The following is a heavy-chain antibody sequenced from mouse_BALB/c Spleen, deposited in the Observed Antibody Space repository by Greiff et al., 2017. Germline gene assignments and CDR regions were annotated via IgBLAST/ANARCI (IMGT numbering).Heavy chain of an antibody. CDR1: GFTFSSFG. CDR3: AREGYGKGEFDD. V-gene: IGHV5-17*02. CDR2: ISSGSSTI. Sequence: EVKLVESGGGLVQPGGSRKLSCAASGFTFSSFGMHWVRQAPEKGLEWVAYISSGSSTIYYADTVKGRFTISRDNPKNTLFLQMTSLRSEDTAMYYCAREGYGKGEFDDWGQGTTLTVSS. J-gene: IGHJ2*01. D-gene: IGHD2-1*01.